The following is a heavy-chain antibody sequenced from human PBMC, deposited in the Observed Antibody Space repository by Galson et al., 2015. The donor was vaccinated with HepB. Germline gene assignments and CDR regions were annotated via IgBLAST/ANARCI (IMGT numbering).Heavy chain of an antibody. V-gene: IGHV3-33*01. CDR1: GFTFSSYG. D-gene: IGHD3-22*01. CDR3: ARDSSATYYYDSSGPPGY. CDR2: IWYDGSNK. Sequence: SLRLSCAASGFTFSSYGMHWVRQAPGKGLEWVAVIWYDGSNKYYADSVKGRFTISRDNSKNTLYPQMNSLRAEDTAVYYCARDSSATYYYDSSGPPGYWGQGTLVTVSS. J-gene: IGHJ4*02.